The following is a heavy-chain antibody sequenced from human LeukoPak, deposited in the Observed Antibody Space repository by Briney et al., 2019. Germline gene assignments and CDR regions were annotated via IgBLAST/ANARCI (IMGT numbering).Heavy chain of an antibody. CDR1: GGSFSGYY. CDR2: INHSGST. CDR3: ASRNRYYYGSGSPLSYS. J-gene: IGHJ4*02. D-gene: IGHD3-10*01. V-gene: IGHV4-34*01. Sequence: SETLSLTCAVYGGSFSGYYWSWIRQPPGKGLEWIGEINHSGSTNYDPSLKSRVTISVDTSKDQFSLKLSSVTAADTAVYYCASRNRYYYGSGSPLSYSWGQGTLVTVSS.